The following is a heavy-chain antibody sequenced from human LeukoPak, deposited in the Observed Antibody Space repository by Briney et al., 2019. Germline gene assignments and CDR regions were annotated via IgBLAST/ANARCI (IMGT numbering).Heavy chain of an antibody. V-gene: IGHV4-34*01. J-gene: IGHJ4*02. CDR3: ARDVGATGRLDY. Sequence: SETLSLTCAVYGGSFSGYYWSWIRQPPGKGLEWIGEINHSGSTNYNPSLKSRVTISVDTSKNQFSLKLSSVTAADTAVYYCARDVGATGRLDYWGQGTLVTVSS. CDR1: GGSFSGYY. CDR2: INHSGST. D-gene: IGHD1-26*01.